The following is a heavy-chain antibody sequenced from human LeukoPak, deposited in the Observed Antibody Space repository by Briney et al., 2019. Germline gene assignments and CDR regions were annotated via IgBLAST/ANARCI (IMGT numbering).Heavy chain of an antibody. J-gene: IGHJ3*02. CDR1: GFTFSSYA. CDR2: ISGSGGST. CDR3: AKDLPPIMVYAIRAHAFDI. D-gene: IGHD2-8*01. V-gene: IGHV3-23*01. Sequence: AGGSLRLSCAASGFTFSSYAMSWVRQAPGKGLEWVSAISGSGGSTYYADSVKGRFTISRDNSKNTLYLQMNSLRAEDTAVYYCAKDLPPIMVYAIRAHAFDIWGQGTMVTVSS.